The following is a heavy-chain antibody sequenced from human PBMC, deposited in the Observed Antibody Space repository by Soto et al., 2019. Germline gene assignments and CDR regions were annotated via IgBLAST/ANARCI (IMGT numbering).Heavy chain of an antibody. D-gene: IGHD4-4*01. V-gene: IGHV3-11*06. CDR3: ARAASTVTTVYYGMDV. CDR2: ISSSSSYT. CDR1: GFTFSYYY. Sequence: GGSRRLSCAASGFTFSYYYMSWSRQAPGKGLGWVSYISSSSSYTNYADSAKGRFTISRNNAKNSLYLQMNSLRAEDTAVYYCARAASTVTTVYYGMDVWGQGTTVTVSS. J-gene: IGHJ6*02.